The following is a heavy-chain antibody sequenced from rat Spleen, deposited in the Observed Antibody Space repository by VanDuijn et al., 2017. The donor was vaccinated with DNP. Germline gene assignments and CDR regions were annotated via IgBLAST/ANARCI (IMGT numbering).Heavy chain of an antibody. V-gene: IGHV2-13*01. D-gene: IGHD4-3*01. CDR2: IWGNGNT. J-gene: IGHJ4*01. Sequence: QVQLKESGPGLVQPSQTLSLTCTVSGFSLTSYNVHWLRHPTGKGLEWMGVIWGNGNTNYNSALKSRLSISRDTSKSQVYLKMNSLQPEDTAIYFCTRSTSGYYVMDAWGQGASVTVSS. CDR1: GFSLTSYN. CDR3: TRSTSGYYVMDA.